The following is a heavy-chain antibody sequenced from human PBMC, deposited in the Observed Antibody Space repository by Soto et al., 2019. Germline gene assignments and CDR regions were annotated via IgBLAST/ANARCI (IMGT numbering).Heavy chain of an antibody. CDR3: AAGLSSYYDFWSGYYKIEEGLDY. J-gene: IGHJ4*02. CDR2: IVVGSGNT. CDR1: GFTFANSA. Sequence: SVKVSCKASGFTFANSAIQWVRQARGQRLEWIGWIVVGSGNTNYAQKFQERVTITRDMSTSTAYMELSSLRSEDTAVYYCAAGLSSYYDFWSGYYKIEEGLDYWGKGTLVTAS. D-gene: IGHD3-3*01. V-gene: IGHV1-58*02.